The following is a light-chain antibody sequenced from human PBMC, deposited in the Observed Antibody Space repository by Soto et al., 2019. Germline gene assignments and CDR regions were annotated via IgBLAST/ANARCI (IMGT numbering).Light chain of an antibody. CDR1: QGISSY. J-gene: IGKJ1*01. CDR3: QKSYSYPPT. Sequence: AIRMTQSPSSFSASTGDRVTITCRASQGISSYLAWYQQKPGKAPKLLIYAASTLQSGVPSRFSGSGSGTDFTLTISRLQSEDFATYGCQKSYSYPPTFGQGTTGAIK. V-gene: IGKV1-8*01. CDR2: AAS.